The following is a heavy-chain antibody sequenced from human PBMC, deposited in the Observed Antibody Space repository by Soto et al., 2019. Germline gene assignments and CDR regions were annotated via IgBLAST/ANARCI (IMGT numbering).Heavy chain of an antibody. CDR2: ISWKMGSF. V-gene: IGHV3-9*01. CDR1: GFTFMDYD. Sequence: SLRHGSGASGFTFMDYDLHGIQQAPGWCLTSVSGISWKMGSFGYAGSLKGRFTISRDNSKNTLYLQMNSLRAEDTAVYYCAKCGYDSSGRLLRYFQHWGQGTLVTVSS. J-gene: IGHJ1*01. CDR3: AKCGYDSSGRLLRYFQH. D-gene: IGHD3-22*01.